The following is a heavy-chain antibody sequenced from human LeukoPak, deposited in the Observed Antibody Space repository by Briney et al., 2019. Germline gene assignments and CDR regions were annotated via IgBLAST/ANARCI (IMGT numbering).Heavy chain of an antibody. V-gene: IGHV3-30*02. Sequence: GGSLRLSCAASGFTFTYFGLHWVRQAPGRGLEWVAFIRCDGGDKYYAGSVKGRFTISRENSNNILYLKMNNLRAEDTAVYYCVKDLMTDILFGESWGQGTLVTVSS. J-gene: IGHJ5*02. CDR1: GFTFTYFG. CDR3: VKDLMTDILFGES. CDR2: IRCDGGDK. D-gene: IGHD3-10*01.